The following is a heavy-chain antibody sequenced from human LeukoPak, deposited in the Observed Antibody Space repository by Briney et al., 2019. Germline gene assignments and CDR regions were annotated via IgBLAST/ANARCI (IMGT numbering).Heavy chain of an antibody. D-gene: IGHD2-2*02. CDR2: INPNSGGT. CDR1: GYTFTGYY. CDR3: ARGSGYCSSTSCYTYKGSNLFDY. J-gene: IGHJ4*02. V-gene: IGHV1-2*04. Sequence: VASVKVSCKASGYTFTGYYMHWVRQAPGQGLEWMGWINPNSGGTNYAQKFQGWVTMTRDTSISTAYMELSRLRSDDTAVYYCARGSGYCSSTSCYTYKGSNLFDYWGQGTLVTVSS.